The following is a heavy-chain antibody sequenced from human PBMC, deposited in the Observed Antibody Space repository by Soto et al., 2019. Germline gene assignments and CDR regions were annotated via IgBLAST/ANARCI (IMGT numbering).Heavy chain of an antibody. V-gene: IGHV3-23*01. CDR1: GFNFGSFA. Sequence: LRLSCAASGFNFGSFAMTWVRQAPGKGLQWVSAISGDGAATYYGDSVKGRFTISRGNAANSVYLQMDSLRAEDTAVYYCARVGAYFGEFDYFDYWGQGTPVTVSS. CDR2: ISGDGAAT. D-gene: IGHD3-10*01. CDR3: ARVGAYFGEFDYFDY. J-gene: IGHJ4*02.